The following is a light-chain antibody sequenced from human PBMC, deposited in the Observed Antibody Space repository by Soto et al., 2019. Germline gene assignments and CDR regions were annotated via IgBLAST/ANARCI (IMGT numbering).Light chain of an antibody. Sequence: QSVLTQPPSASGTPGQRVTISCSGSSSNIGSKTVNWYQQLPGTVPKLLIYNSYQRPSGVPDRFSASKSGTSASLAISGLQSEDEADYYCSSWDASLNGYVFGTGTKVTDL. CDR2: NSY. J-gene: IGLJ1*01. V-gene: IGLV1-44*01. CDR1: SSNIGSKT. CDR3: SSWDASLNGYV.